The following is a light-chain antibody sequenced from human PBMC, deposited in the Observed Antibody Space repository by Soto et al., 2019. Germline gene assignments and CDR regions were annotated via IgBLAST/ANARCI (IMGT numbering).Light chain of an antibody. CDR3: QQSYSSSWT. CDR1: QSINSH. CDR2: TAS. V-gene: IGKV1-39*01. J-gene: IGKJ1*01. Sequence: DIQMTQSPSSLSASVGDKVTITCRASQSINSHLNWYQHKVGKAPNLLIYTASTLQSGVPSRFSGSGSGTDFTLTISSLQPEDFATYYCQQSYSSSWTFGQGTKVDI.